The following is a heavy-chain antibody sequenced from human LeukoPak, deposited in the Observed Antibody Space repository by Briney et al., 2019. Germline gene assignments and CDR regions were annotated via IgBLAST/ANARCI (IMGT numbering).Heavy chain of an antibody. V-gene: IGHV3-23*01. CDR2: ISGSGGST. Sequence: GGSLRLSCAASGFTFSSYAMSWVRQAPGKGLEWVSAISGSGGSTYYADSVKGRFTIPRDNSKYTLYLQMNSLRAEDTAVYYCATSSSSWYYFDYWGQGTLVTVSS. D-gene: IGHD6-13*01. J-gene: IGHJ4*02. CDR1: GFTFSSYA. CDR3: ATSSSSWYYFDY.